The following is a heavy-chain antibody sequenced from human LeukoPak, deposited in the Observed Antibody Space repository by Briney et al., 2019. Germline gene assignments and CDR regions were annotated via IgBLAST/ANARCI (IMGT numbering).Heavy chain of an antibody. J-gene: IGHJ5*02. Sequence: HSGGSLRLSCAASGFTFSSYYMHWVRQAPGKGLVWVSRIKSDGSVTGYADSVKGRFAISRDNAKNTLYLQMNSLGAEDTAVYYCARDWIDRGTFDPWGQGTLVTVSS. CDR3: ARDWIDRGTFDP. CDR1: GFTFSSYY. D-gene: IGHD2-2*03. V-gene: IGHV3-74*01. CDR2: IKSDGSVT.